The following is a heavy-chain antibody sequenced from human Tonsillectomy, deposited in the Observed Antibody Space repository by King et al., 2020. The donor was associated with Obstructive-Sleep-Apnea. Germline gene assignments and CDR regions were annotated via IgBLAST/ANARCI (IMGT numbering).Heavy chain of an antibody. CDR2: VYNSRSN. J-gene: IGHJ5*02. CDR1: GGPIGNYY. D-gene: IGHD3-10*01. Sequence: VQLQESGPGLVKPSETLSLTCTVFGGPIGNYYWSWVRHPPGKGLEWIGFVYNSRSNIYNPSLLSRVTISVDTSKNQFSLRLTSVTAADAAVYYCAKDASGTYYNWFDPWGQGIPVTVSS. V-gene: IGHV4-59*01. CDR3: AKDASGTYYNWFDP.